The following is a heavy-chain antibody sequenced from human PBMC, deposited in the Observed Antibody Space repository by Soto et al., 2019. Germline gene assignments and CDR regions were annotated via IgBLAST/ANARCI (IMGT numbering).Heavy chain of an antibody. J-gene: IGHJ4*02. V-gene: IGHV3-7*01. CDR2: IKVDGSEQ. CDR1: GFTFSSYG. Sequence: VQLVESGGGVVQPGRSLRLSCAASGFTFSSYGMHWVRQAPGKGLEWVANIKVDGSEQYYVDSVKGRFTVSRDNAKKSLYLQMNSLRVEDTAVYYCAKWGGGGSAHWGQGTLVTVSS. CDR3: AKWGGGGSAH. D-gene: IGHD3-16*01.